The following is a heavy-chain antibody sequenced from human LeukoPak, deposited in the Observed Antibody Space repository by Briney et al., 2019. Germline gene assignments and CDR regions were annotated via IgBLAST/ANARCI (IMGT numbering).Heavy chain of an antibody. Sequence: PGGSLRLSCAASGFSVNINYMTWVRQAPGKGLEWVSTMFTGGSIYYADSVKGRFTISRDISKNTLYVQVNSLGTEDTAAYYCAKGSYYDSSGSFYFDYWGQGTLVTVSS. V-gene: IGHV3-53*01. D-gene: IGHD3-22*01. CDR2: MFTGGSI. J-gene: IGHJ4*02. CDR1: GFSVNINY. CDR3: AKGSYYDSSGSFYFDY.